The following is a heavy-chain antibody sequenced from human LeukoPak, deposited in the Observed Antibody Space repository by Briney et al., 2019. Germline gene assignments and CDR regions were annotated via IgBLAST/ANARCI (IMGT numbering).Heavy chain of an antibody. Sequence: GGSLRLSCAASGFTFDDYDMSWVRQVPGNGLEWVSGVNWNGGRTHYADSVKGRFTISRDNAKKSLYLQMSSLRAEDTALYHCARETTYYDSSGNYYHTFDIWGQGTMVTVSS. CDR1: GFTFDDYD. J-gene: IGHJ3*02. CDR3: ARETTYYDSSGNYYHTFDI. V-gene: IGHV3-20*01. CDR2: VNWNGGRT. D-gene: IGHD3-22*01.